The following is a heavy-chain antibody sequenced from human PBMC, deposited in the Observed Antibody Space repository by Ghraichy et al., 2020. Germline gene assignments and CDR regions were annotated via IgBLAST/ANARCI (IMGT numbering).Heavy chain of an antibody. J-gene: IGHJ1*01. CDR2: ISADSGAI. V-gene: IGHV3-48*02. CDR3: ARQRRARSSGWD. Sequence: GESLNISCAASVLTFSNDPMNWVRQAPGKGLEWVSYISADSGAIYYADSVKGRFTISRDNAQNSLYLQMNSLRDEDTAVYYCARQRRARSSGWDWGQGTLVTVS. D-gene: IGHD3-22*01. CDR1: VLTFSNDP.